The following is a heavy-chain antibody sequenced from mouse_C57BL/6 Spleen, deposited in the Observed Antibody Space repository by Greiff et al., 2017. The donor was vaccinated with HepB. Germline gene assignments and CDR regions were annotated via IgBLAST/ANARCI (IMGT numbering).Heavy chain of an antibody. Sequence: VQLQQSGPGLVAPSQRLSITCTVSGFSFTSYAISWVRQPPGKGLELLGVIWTGGGTNYNSALKSRLSISKYNSKSQVFLKMNSLQTDDTARYDCARNRDGYDVYFDGWGTGTTGTVSS. D-gene: IGHD2-2*01. CDR2: IWTGGGT. J-gene: IGHJ1*03. V-gene: IGHV2-9-1*01. CDR1: GFSFTSYA. CDR3: ARNRDGYDVYFDG.